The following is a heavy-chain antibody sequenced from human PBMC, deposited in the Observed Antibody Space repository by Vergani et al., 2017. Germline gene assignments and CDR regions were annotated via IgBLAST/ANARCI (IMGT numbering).Heavy chain of an antibody. Sequence: EVQLVESGGGLVQPGGSLRLSCAASGFTVSSNYMSWVRQAPGKGLEWVSVIYSGGSTYYADSVKGRFTISRDNSKNTLYLQMNGLRAEDTAVYYCARDSSLIRYGSGRNYYYGMDVWGQETTVTVSS. D-gene: IGHD3-10*01. CDR2: IYSGGST. CDR1: GFTVSSNY. CDR3: ARDSSLIRYGSGRNYYYGMDV. V-gene: IGHV3-66*02. J-gene: IGHJ6*02.